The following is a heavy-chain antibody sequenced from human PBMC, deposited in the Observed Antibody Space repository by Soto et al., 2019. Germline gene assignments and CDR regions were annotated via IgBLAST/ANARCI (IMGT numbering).Heavy chain of an antibody. Sequence: QVQLQQWGAGLLKPSETLSLTCAVYGGSFCGYYWNWIRQPPGKGLEWIGEINHSGSTNYNPSLKSRVTLSVDTSKNQFSLKLSSVTAADTAVYYCARGWGRIFDYWGQGTLVTVSS. CDR3: ARGWGRIFDY. V-gene: IGHV4-34*01. CDR2: INHSGST. CDR1: GGSFCGYY. J-gene: IGHJ4*02. D-gene: IGHD7-27*01.